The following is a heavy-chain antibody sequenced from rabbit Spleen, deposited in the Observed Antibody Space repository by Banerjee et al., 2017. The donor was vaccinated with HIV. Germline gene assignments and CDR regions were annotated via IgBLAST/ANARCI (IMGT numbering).Heavy chain of an antibody. V-gene: IGHV1S45*01. J-gene: IGHJ4*01. CDR2: IGASSSGTT. D-gene: IGHD6-1*01. CDR3: VRDQAGDADFGPYYLNL. CDR1: GFDFSSSYW. Sequence: QEQLEESGGDLVKPEGSLTLTCKASGFDFSSSYWGCWVRQAPGKGLEWIACIGASSSGTTVYASWAKGRFTISKTSSTMVTLQMTSLTAADTATYFCVRDQAGDADFGPYYLNLWGPGTLVTVS.